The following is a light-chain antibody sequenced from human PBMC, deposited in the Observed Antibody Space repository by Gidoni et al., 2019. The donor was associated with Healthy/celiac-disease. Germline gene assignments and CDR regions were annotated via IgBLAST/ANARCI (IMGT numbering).Light chain of an antibody. Sequence: SYELTQPPSVSVSPGQTASITGSGDKLGDKYACWYQQKPGQSPVLVSYQDSKRPSGIPERFSGSNSGNTATLTISGTQAMDEADYYCQAWDSSTPVVFGGGTKLTVL. J-gene: IGLJ2*01. CDR1: KLGDKY. CDR2: QDS. V-gene: IGLV3-1*01. CDR3: QAWDSSTPVV.